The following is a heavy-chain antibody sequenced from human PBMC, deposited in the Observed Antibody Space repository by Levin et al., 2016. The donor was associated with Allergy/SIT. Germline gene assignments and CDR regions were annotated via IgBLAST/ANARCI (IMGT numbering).Heavy chain of an antibody. D-gene: IGHD2-2*01. V-gene: IGHV3-53*01. J-gene: IGHJ6*03. CDR2: IYSGGRT. Sequence: WIRQPPGKGPEWVSLIYSGGRTFYADSVKGRFTISKVNSENTLFLQMNSLRVDDTAVYYCARLPRCSSPSCYHYYYMDVWGKGTTVTVSS. CDR3: ARLPRCSSPSCYHYYYMDV.